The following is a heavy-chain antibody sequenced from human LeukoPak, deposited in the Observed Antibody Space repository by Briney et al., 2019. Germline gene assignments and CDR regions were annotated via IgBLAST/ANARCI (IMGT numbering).Heavy chain of an antibody. CDR2: INPSGGST. Sequence: ASVKVSCKASGYTFTSYYMHWVRQAPGQGLEWMGTINPSGGSTSYAQKFQGRVTMTRDTSTSTVYMELSSLRSEDTAVYYCARDLVVVVVTPSYGMDVWGQGTTVTVSS. D-gene: IGHD2-15*01. J-gene: IGHJ6*02. CDR3: ARDLVVVVVTPSYGMDV. CDR1: GYTFTSYY. V-gene: IGHV1-46*01.